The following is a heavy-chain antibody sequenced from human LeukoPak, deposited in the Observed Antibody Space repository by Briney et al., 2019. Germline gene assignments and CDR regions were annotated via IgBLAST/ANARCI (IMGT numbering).Heavy chain of an antibody. V-gene: IGHV1-69*04. CDR1: GGTFSSYA. J-gene: IGHJ4*02. CDR2: IIPILGIA. CDR3: ARDLIDLPGRYAPDSKPAPPLGAY. Sequence: WASVKVSCKASGGTFSSYAISWVRQAPGQGLEWMGRIIPILGIANYAQRFQGRVTITADKSTSTAYMELSSLRSEDTAVYYCARDLIDLPGRYAPDSKPAPPLGAYWGQGTLVTVSS. D-gene: IGHD1-14*01.